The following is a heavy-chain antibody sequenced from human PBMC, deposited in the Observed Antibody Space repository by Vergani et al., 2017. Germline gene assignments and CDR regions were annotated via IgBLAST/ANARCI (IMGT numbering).Heavy chain of an antibody. CDR3: ARIVRARGAFDI. D-gene: IGHD2-21*01. Sequence: QVQLVQSGAEVKKPGSSVKVSCKASGGTFSSYAISWVRQAPGQGLEWMGRIIPILGTANYAQKFQGRVTITADESTSTAYMELSSLRSEDTAVYYCARIVRARGAFDIWGQGTTVTVSS. J-gene: IGHJ3*02. V-gene: IGHV1-69*11. CDR2: IIPILGTA. CDR1: GGTFSSYA.